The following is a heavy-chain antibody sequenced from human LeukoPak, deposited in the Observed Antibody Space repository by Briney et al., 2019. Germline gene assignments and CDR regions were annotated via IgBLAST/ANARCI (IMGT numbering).Heavy chain of an antibody. CDR2: ISGGGDSV. J-gene: IGHJ4*02. CDR3: AKLGCTGTICYANY. Sequence: GGSLRPSCAASGFPFSDYAMTWVRQTPGKGLEWVSVISGGGDSVDVADSMKGRFTISRDNSQNTLYLQMYSLRAEDTALYYCAKLGCTGTICYANYWGQGALVTVSS. D-gene: IGHD2-2*01. CDR1: GFPFSDYA. V-gene: IGHV3-23*01.